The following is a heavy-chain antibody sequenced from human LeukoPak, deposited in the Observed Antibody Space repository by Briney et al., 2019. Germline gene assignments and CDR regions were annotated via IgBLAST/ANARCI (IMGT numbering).Heavy chain of an antibody. Sequence: SETLSLTCAVYGGSFSGYYWSWIRQPPGKGLEWIGEINHSGSTNYNPSLKSRVTISVDTSKNQFSLKLSSVTAADTAVYYCARATYYDFWSGYYYYMDVWGKGTTVTVSS. CDR2: INHSGST. V-gene: IGHV4-34*01. CDR3: ARATYYDFWSGYYYYMDV. J-gene: IGHJ6*03. D-gene: IGHD3-3*01. CDR1: GGSFSGYY.